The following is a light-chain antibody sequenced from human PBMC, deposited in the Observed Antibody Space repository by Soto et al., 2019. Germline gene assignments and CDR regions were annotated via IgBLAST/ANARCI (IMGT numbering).Light chain of an antibody. Sequence: QSALTQPPSASGSPGQSVTISCTGTSSDVGGYNYVSWYQQHPGKAPKLMIYEVSKRPSGVPDRFSGSKSGNTASLTVSGLQAEYEADYYCSSYAGSIFVVFGGGTKLTVL. CDR1: SSDVGGYNY. CDR2: EVS. V-gene: IGLV2-8*01. CDR3: SSYAGSIFVV. J-gene: IGLJ2*01.